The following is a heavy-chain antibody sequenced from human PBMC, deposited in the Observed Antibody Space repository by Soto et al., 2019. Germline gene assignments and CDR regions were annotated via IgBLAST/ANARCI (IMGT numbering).Heavy chain of an antibody. CDR3: ARGVTVFGLVSRFWFDP. D-gene: IGHD3-3*01. CDR2: IYNSGIT. J-gene: IGHJ5*02. Sequence: SETRSLTCTVSRGSISSGEYSWVWVRQSQGKGLEWIGHIYNSGITYYNPSLKSRVVISIDTSRNQFSLRLNSLTAADRALYFCARGVTVFGLVSRFWFDPWGQGTVVTVSS. V-gene: IGHV4-30-4*01. CDR1: RGSISSGEYS.